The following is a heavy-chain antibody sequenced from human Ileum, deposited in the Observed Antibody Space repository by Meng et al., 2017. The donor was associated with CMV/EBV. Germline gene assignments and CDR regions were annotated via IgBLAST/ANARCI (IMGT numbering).Heavy chain of an antibody. CDR1: GFTFSSYW. CDR2: IKQNRSEK. CDR3: ASSRYNSSSRGGDWFDH. Sequence: RGSLRLSCAASGFTFSSYWMSWVRQAPGKGLEWVANIKQNRSEKYYVDSVKGRFTISRDNAKNSLYLQMNSLRAEDTAVYYCASSRYNSSSRGGDWFDHWGQGTLVTVSS. V-gene: IGHV3-7*01. D-gene: IGHD6-6*01. J-gene: IGHJ5*02.